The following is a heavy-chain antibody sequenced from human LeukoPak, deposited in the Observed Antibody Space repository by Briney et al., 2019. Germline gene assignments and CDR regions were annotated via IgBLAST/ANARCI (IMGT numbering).Heavy chain of an antibody. CDR1: GLTFSSSW. Sequence: PGGSLRLSCAASGLTFSSSWMGWVRRAPGKGLEWVATINQDGSIVYYVDSVKGRFTVSRDNAKNSLYLQINTLRAEDTALYYCARVLPYGSSCFDYWGQGTLVTVSS. CDR3: ARVLPYGSSCFDY. J-gene: IGHJ4*02. V-gene: IGHV3-7*01. CDR2: INQDGSIV. D-gene: IGHD3-22*01.